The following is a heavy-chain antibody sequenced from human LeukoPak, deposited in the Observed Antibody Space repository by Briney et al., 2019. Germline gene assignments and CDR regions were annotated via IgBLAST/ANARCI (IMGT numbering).Heavy chain of an antibody. V-gene: IGHV3-23*01. J-gene: IGHJ4*02. CDR2: IISSGSSH. D-gene: IGHD3-22*01. Sequence: GGSLRLSCVASGFTFSTYALSWVRQAPGKGLEWVSAIISSGSSHYYPHSVNGRFTISRDNSKNTLYLQMNSLRAEDTAVYYCARGAYYYEDWGQGTLVTVSS. CDR1: GFTFSTYA. CDR3: ARGAYYYED.